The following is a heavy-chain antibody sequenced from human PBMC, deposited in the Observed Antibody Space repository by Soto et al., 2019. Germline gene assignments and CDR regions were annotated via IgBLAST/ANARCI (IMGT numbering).Heavy chain of an antibody. V-gene: IGHV3-66*01. CDR2: IYSGGST. J-gene: IGHJ4*02. Sequence: SLRLSCAASGFTVSSNYMSWVRQAPGKGLEWVSVIYSGGSTYYADSVKGRFTISRDNSKNTLYVQMNSLRAEDTAVYYCAKAISGYNAPLDHWGQGTRVTVSS. D-gene: IGHD1-20*01. CDR1: GFTVSSNY. CDR3: AKAISGYNAPLDH.